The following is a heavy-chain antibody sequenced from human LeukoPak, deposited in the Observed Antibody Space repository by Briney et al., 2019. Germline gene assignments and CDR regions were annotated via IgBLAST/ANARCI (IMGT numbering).Heavy chain of an antibody. D-gene: IGHD3-10*01. J-gene: IGHJ5*02. V-gene: IGHV4-34*01. CDR1: GESFSGYY. CDR2: INHSGST. Sequence: SETLSLTCDVYGESFSGYYWSWIRQPPGKGLEWIGEINHSGSTNYNPSLKSRVTISVDTSKNQFSLKLSSVTAADTAVYYCARGRSSGSYGGWFDPWGQGTLVTVSS. CDR3: ARGRSSGSYGGWFDP.